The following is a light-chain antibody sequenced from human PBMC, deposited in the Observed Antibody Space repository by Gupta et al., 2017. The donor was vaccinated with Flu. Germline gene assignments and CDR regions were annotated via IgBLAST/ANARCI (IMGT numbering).Light chain of an antibody. Sequence: EAVLTQSPVTLSAPPPERVTLSCRASQNVGHNLAWYQQKPGRPPRLLIFCASTRAADVPARFSGSGSGTDFTLTIGGLQSEDFVVYFCLQYTKWPISFGGGTTVDIK. CDR3: LQYTKWPIS. CDR2: CAS. V-gene: IGKV3D-15*01. CDR1: QNVGHN. J-gene: IGKJ4*01.